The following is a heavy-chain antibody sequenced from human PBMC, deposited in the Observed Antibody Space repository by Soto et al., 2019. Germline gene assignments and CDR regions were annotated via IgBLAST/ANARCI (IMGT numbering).Heavy chain of an antibody. J-gene: IGHJ6*02. CDR1: GFTFSTYW. CDR2: IKEDGSEA. CDR3: ARDWGAPGRGSALGYYYHFGMDV. D-gene: IGHD3-16*01. V-gene: IGHV3-7*05. Sequence: EVQLVESGGGLVQPGGSLRLSCAASGFTFSTYWMNWVRQAPGKGLEWVANIKEDGSEAYYVDSVKGRFTISRDNAKNSLYLDMNSRRDEDTAVYYCARDWGAPGRGSALGYYYHFGMDVWGQGTTVTVPS.